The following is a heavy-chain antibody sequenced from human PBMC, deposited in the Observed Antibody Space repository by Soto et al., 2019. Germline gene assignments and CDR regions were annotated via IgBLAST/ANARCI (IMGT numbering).Heavy chain of an antibody. CDR1: GSTFRDYY. J-gene: IGHJ4*02. D-gene: IGHD1-26*01. V-gene: IGHV1-2*02. Sequence: ASVELACESSGSTFRDYYIYLVVHSPGQRLEWLGWINPRTTATNFALNFQGRVTLSRDSSTDTIYMELNSLRDEDTAVYYCAREDILGTRSFDYWGQGTLVNVSA. CDR3: AREDILGTRSFDY. CDR2: INPRTTAT.